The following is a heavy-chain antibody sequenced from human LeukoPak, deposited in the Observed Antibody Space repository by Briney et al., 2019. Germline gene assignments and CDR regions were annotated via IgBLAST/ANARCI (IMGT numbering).Heavy chain of an antibody. Sequence: SETLSLTCTVSGYSFSSGYYWGWVRQPPGKGLEWIGSIHHSGSTYNNPSLKSRVTISVDTSKKQFSLKLSSVTAADTAVYYCARGPFSIWHHSGWFDPWGQGTLVTVSS. V-gene: IGHV4-38-2*02. CDR1: GYSFSSGYY. CDR2: IHHSGST. D-gene: IGHD6-19*01. J-gene: IGHJ5*02. CDR3: ARGPFSIWHHSGWFDP.